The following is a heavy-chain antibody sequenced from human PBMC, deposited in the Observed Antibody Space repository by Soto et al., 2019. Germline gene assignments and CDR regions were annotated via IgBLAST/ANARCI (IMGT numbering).Heavy chain of an antibody. V-gene: IGHV4-34*01. D-gene: IGHD3-22*01. CDR3: ARGLKYYYDSSGSPYGMDV. Sequence: PSETLSLTCAVYGGSFSGYYWSWIRQPPGKGLEWIGEINHSGSTNYNPSLKSRVTMSVDTSKNQFSLKLSSVTAADTAVYYCARGLKYYYDSSGSPYGMDVWGQGTTVTVSS. CDR1: GGSFSGYY. J-gene: IGHJ6*02. CDR2: INHSGST.